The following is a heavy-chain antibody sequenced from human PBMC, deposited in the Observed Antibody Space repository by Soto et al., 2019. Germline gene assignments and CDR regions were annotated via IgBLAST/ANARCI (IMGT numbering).Heavy chain of an antibody. CDR2: IVSNGVST. Sequence: EVQLVESGGGLVQPAGSLRLSCAASGFTFSSYAMHWFRQAPGKVLEYVSAIVSNGVSTYYANSVKARFTISRDNSKNTLYLQMGSLRAEDMAVYYCARGGSHFDYWGQGTLVTVSS. J-gene: IGHJ4*02. V-gene: IGHV3-64*01. CDR1: GFTFSSYA. D-gene: IGHD2-15*01. CDR3: ARGGSHFDY.